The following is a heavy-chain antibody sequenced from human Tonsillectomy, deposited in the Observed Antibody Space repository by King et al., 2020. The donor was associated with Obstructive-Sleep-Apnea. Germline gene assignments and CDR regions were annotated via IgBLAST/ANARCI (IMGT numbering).Heavy chain of an antibody. D-gene: IGHD2-21*02. Sequence: QLVQSGAEVKKPGASVKVSCKASGYTFTSYYMHWVRQAPGQGLEWMGIINPSGGSTSYAQKFQGRVTMTRDTSTSTVYMELSSLRSEETAVYYCARASGHIVVVTATRTNWFDPWGQGTLVTVSS. V-gene: IGHV1-46*03. CDR1: GYTFTSYY. CDR3: ARASGHIVVVTATRTNWFDP. J-gene: IGHJ5*02. CDR2: INPSGGST.